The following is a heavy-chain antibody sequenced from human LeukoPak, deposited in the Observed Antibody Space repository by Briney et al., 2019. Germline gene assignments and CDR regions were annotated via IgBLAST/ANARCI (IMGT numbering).Heavy chain of an antibody. CDR3: ARSGFGSGISFDL. D-gene: IGHD3-10*01. Sequence: GASVKVSCKASGYTFTSYDINWVRQATRQGLEWMGWMNPNSGDTGYPQKFQGRVTMTSDTSITTAYMELSRLRSEDTAVYYCARSGFGSGISFDLWGQGTLVSVSS. V-gene: IGHV1-8*01. CDR2: MNPNSGDT. J-gene: IGHJ5*02. CDR1: GYTFTSYD.